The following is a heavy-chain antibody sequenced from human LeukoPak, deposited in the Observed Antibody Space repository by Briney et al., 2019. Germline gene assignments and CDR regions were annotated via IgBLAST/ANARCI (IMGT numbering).Heavy chain of an antibody. Sequence: SETLSLTCTVSGGSISSSSYYWGWIRQPPGKGLEWLGYIYHSGSTHYKSSLKSRVTISVDTSKNQLSLKLTSVTAADTAVYYCARGVGLTQGGAFDFWGQGTLVTVSS. D-gene: IGHD3-16*01. CDR1: GGSISSSSYY. CDR3: ARGVGLTQGGAFDF. CDR2: IYHSGST. V-gene: IGHV4-39*07. J-gene: IGHJ4*02.